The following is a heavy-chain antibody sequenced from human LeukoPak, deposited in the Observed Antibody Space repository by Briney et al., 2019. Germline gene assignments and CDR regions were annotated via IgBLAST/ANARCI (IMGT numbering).Heavy chain of an antibody. J-gene: IGHJ2*01. CDR2: IHTSGNT. V-gene: IGHV4-4*07. CDR3: ARSLHYGDYNTWNFDL. Sequence: PSETLSLTCTVSGASISSYYWSWIRQPAGQGLEWIGRIHTSGNTNYNPSLKSRVNMSVDTSKNQFSMKLNSVTAADTAVYYCARSLHYGDYNTWNFDLWGRGTLVTVSS. CDR1: GASISSYY. D-gene: IGHD4-17*01.